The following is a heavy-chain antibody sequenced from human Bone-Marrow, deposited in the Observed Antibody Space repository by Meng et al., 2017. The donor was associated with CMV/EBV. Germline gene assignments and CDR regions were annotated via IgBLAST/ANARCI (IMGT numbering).Heavy chain of an antibody. Sequence: ASVKVSCKASGYSFTDYYIHWVRQAPGQGLEWMGWINPNSDDTNYAQKFRGRVTVTRDTSISTAYMELTGLRSEDTAMYYCARDQGGQVLYDYWGQGTLVTVSS. CDR1: GYSFTDYY. J-gene: IGHJ4*02. D-gene: IGHD2/OR15-2a*01. V-gene: IGHV1-2*02. CDR2: INPNSDDT. CDR3: ARDQGGQVLYDY.